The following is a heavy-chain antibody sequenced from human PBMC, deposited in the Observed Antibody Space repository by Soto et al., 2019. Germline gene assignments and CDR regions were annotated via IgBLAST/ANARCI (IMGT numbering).Heavy chain of an antibody. Sequence: GGSLRLSCAASGFTFSGSAMRWVRQASGKGLEWVGRIRSKANSYATAYAASVKGRFTISRDDSKNTAYLQMNSLKTEDTAVYYCTTRTVIYHHIVGAIPVTSPYYYYGMDVWGQGTTVTVSS. CDR2: IRSKANSYAT. V-gene: IGHV3-73*01. CDR1: GFTFSGSA. J-gene: IGHJ6*02. CDR3: TTRTVIYHHIVGAIPVTSPYYYYGMDV. D-gene: IGHD1-26*01.